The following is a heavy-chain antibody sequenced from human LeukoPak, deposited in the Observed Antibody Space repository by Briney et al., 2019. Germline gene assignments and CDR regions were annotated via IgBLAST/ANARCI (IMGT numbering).Heavy chain of an antibody. CDR1: GFTFSSYG. CDR3: ARDRQIALWLSYYYGMDV. Sequence: GGSLRLSCAASGFTFSSYGMHWVRQAPGKGLEWVAVIWYDGSNKYYADSVKGRFTISRDNAKNSLYLQMNSLRAEDTAVYYCARDRQIALWLSYYYGMDVWGQGTTVTVSS. V-gene: IGHV3-33*01. D-gene: IGHD3-22*01. CDR2: IWYDGSNK. J-gene: IGHJ6*02.